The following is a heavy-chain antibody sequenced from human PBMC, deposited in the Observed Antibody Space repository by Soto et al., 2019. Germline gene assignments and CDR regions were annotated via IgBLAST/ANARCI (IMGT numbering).Heavy chain of an antibody. CDR2: INAGNGNT. J-gene: IGHJ5*02. D-gene: IGHD3-22*01. CDR1: GYTFTSYA. Sequence: ASVKVSCKASGYTFTSYAMHWVRQAPGQRLEWMGWINAGNGNTKYSQKFQGRVTITRDTSASTAYMELSSLRSEDTAVYYCARAQDYYDSSGYYPNWFDPWGQGTLVTVSS. CDR3: ARAQDYYDSSGYYPNWFDP. V-gene: IGHV1-3*01.